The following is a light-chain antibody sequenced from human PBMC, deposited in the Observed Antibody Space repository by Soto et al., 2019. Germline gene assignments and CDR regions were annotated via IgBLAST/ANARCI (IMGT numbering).Light chain of an antibody. CDR3: SSYTSSSTHYV. CDR2: EVS. Sequence: QSALTQPASVSGSPGQSITISCTGTSSDVGGYNYVSWYQQHPGKAPKLMIYEVSNRPSGVSNRFSGSKSGNTASLTISGLQAEGEADYYCSSYTSSSTHYVFGTGTKLTVL. V-gene: IGLV2-14*01. J-gene: IGLJ1*01. CDR1: SSDVGGYNY.